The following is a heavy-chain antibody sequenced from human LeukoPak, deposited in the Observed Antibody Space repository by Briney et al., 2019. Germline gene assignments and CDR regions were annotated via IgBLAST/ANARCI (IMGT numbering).Heavy chain of an antibody. CDR3: ARERPIVGATEFDY. CDR1: GGSISSYY. CDR2: IYYSGST. D-gene: IGHD1-26*01. Sequence: SETLSLTCTVSGGSISSYYWSWIRQPPGKGLEWIGYIYYSGSTNYNPSLKSRVTISVDTSKNQFSLKLSSVTAADTAVYYCARERPIVGATEFDYWGQGTLVTVSS. J-gene: IGHJ4*02. V-gene: IGHV4-59*12.